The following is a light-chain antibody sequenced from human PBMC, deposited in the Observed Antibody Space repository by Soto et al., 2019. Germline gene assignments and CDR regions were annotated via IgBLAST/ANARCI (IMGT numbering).Light chain of an antibody. CDR1: QSVNSY. Sequence: EIVLTQSPATLSLSPGERATLSCRASQSVNSYLAWYQQKPGKAPRLLIYDASNRSTGIPARFSGSGSGTDFTLTISSLAPEDFAVYYCQQRSNWLTFGGGTKVEIK. V-gene: IGKV3-11*01. J-gene: IGKJ4*01. CDR2: DAS. CDR3: QQRSNWLT.